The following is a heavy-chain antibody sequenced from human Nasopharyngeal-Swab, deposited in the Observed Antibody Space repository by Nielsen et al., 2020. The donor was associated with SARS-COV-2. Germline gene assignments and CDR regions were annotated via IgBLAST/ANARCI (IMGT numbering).Heavy chain of an antibody. CDR2: IKQDGSEK. V-gene: IGHV3-7*01. D-gene: IGHD6-19*01. Sequence: GESLKISCAASGFTFSSYWMSWVRQAPGKGLEWVANIKQDGSEKYYVDSVKGRFTISRDNAKNSLYLQMNSLRAEDTAVYYCARGGGMASVAVVYYYGMDVWGQGTTVTVSS. J-gene: IGHJ6*02. CDR3: ARGGGMASVAVVYYYGMDV. CDR1: GFTFSSYW.